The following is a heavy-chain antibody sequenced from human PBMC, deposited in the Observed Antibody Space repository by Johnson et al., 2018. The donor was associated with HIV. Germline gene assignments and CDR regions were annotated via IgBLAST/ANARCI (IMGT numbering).Heavy chain of an antibody. CDR2: IYSDGSDT. J-gene: IGHJ3*02. CDR1: GFIFRNYW. CDR3: AGKTGYDAFDM. V-gene: IGHV3-74*03. D-gene: IGHD3-9*01. Sequence: VQLAESGGGLVQPGGSLRLSCAASGFIFRNYWMHWVRQAPGKGLVWVARIYSDGSDTAYADSVKGRFTISRDNSRNTLYLQMNSLRVEDTAVYFCAGKTGYDAFDMWGQGTMVTVSS.